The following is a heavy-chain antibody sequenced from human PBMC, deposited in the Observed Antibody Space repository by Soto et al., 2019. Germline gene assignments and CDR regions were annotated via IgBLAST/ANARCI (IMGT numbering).Heavy chain of an antibody. D-gene: IGHD1-1*01. CDR3: ARGRYGDY. Sequence: QVHLVQSGAEVKKPGASVKVSCKASGYTFTSYGINWVRQAPGQGLEWMGWISAHNGNTDYAQKLQGRVIVTRDTSTSTAYMYRRSLRSHDTAVYYCARGRYGDYWGQGALVTVSS. V-gene: IGHV1-18*01. J-gene: IGHJ4*02. CDR1: GYTFTSYG. CDR2: ISAHNGNT.